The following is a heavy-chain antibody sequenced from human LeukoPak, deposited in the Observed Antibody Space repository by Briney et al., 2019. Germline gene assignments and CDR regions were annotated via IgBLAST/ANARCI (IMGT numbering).Heavy chain of an antibody. J-gene: IGHJ4*02. D-gene: IGHD5-18*01. CDR2: IYNSGST. CDR1: GGSISTYY. Sequence: SETLSLTCTVSGGSISTYYWSWIRQPPGKGLEWIGYIYNSGSTNYNPSLRSRVTISVDTSKNKFSLKLSSVTAADTAVYYCARGGYSYGYDDDFDYWGQGTLVTVSS. V-gene: IGHV4-59*01. CDR3: ARGGYSYGYDDDFDY.